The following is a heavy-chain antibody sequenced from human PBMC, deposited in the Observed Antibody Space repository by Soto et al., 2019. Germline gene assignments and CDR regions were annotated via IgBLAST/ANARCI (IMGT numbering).Heavy chain of an antibody. CDR1: GFTFTSSA. CDR3: AAFKVYCSSTSCYSYGMDV. V-gene: IGHV1-58*02. J-gene: IGHJ6*02. Sequence: GASVKVSCKASGFTFTSSAMQWVRQARGQRLEWIGWIVVGSGNTNYAQKFQERVTITRDMSTSTAYMELSSLRSEDTAVYYCAAFKVYCSSTSCYSYGMDVWGQGTTVTVSS. CDR2: IVVGSGNT. D-gene: IGHD2-2*01.